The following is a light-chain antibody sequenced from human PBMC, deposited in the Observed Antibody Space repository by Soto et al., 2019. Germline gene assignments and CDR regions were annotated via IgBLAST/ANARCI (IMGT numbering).Light chain of an antibody. Sequence: DIVMTQSPDSLAVSLGERATINCKSSQSVLYSSNNKNYLIWYQQKPGQAPRLLIYDVSNRATGIPARFSGSGSGTDFSLTISSLEPEDFAVYYCQQRSHWPRTFGQGTKVDI. V-gene: IGKV4-1*01. CDR3: QQRSHWPRT. CDR1: QSVLYSSNNKNY. J-gene: IGKJ1*01. CDR2: DVS.